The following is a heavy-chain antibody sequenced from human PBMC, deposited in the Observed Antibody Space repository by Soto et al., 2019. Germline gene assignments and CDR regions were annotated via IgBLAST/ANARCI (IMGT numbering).Heavy chain of an antibody. CDR3: ARVIPYGDRGIDY. CDR1: GGSINTFY. V-gene: IGHV4-4*07. J-gene: IGHJ4*02. Sequence: SSETLSLTCTVSGGSINTFYWSWVRQPAGKGLEWIGRIFSSGSTSFNPSLESRVAMSVDTSKNQFSLKLSSVTAADTAVYYCARVIPYGDRGIDYWGQGTLVTVSS. D-gene: IGHD4-17*01. CDR2: IFSSGST.